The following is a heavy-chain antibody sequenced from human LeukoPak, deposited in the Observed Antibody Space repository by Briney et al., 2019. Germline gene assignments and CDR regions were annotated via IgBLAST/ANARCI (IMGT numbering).Heavy chain of an antibody. V-gene: IGHV4-34*01. J-gene: IGHJ4*02. CDR2: INHSGST. D-gene: IGHD6-13*01. CDR1: GGSFSGYY. CDR3: ARGNLYSSSWYLDDY. Sequence: SETLSLTCAVYGGSFSGYYWSWIRQPPGKGREWIGEINHSGSTNYNPSLKSRVTISVDTSKTQFSLKLSSVTAADTAVYYCARGNLYSSSWYLDDYWGQGTLVTVSS.